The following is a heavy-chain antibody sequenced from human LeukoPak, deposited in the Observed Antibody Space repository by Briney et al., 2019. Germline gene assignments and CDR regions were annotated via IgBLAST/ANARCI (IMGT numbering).Heavy chain of an antibody. D-gene: IGHD2-15*01. J-gene: IGHJ4*02. Sequence: GGSLRLSCAASGLAFSAYKMHWVRQAPRKGLVWVSRISTDGYTTDYADFVQGRCTASRDNTKNTWSLEMNSLRAEDTAVYYCVVGGSPGYWGQGTLVTVSS. CDR1: GLAFSAYK. V-gene: IGHV3-74*01. CDR3: VVGGSPGY. CDR2: ISTDGYTT.